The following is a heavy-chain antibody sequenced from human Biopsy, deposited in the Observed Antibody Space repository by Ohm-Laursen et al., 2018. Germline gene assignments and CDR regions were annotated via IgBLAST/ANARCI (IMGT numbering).Heavy chain of an antibody. CDR3: ARGGLNYWYFDL. CDR1: GYTFTDSY. Sequence: ATVKIPCKVSGYTFTDSYMHWVRQAPGQGLEWMGWINPNSGGTNYAQKFQGRVTMTRDTSMSTAYMELNRLRSDDTAVYYCARGGLNYWYFDLWGRGTLVTVSS. J-gene: IGHJ2*01. D-gene: IGHD1-26*01. V-gene: IGHV1-2*02. CDR2: INPNSGGT.